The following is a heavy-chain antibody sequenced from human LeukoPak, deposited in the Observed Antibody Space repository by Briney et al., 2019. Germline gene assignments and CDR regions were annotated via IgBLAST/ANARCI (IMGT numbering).Heavy chain of an antibody. Sequence: SETLSLTCTVSGGSISSSSYYWGWIRQPPGKGLEWIGSIYYSGSTYYNPSLKSRVTISVDTSKNQFSLKLSSVTAADTAVYYCARPSTVTGLRDAFDIWGQGTMVTVSS. J-gene: IGHJ3*02. D-gene: IGHD4-17*01. CDR3: ARPSTVTGLRDAFDI. CDR2: IYYSGST. CDR1: GGSISSSSYY. V-gene: IGHV4-39*01.